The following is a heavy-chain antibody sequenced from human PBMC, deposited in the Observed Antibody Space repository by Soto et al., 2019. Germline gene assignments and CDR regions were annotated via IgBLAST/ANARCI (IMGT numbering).Heavy chain of an antibody. CDR3: ARSGKWELLNYFDY. CDR2: INAGNGST. D-gene: IGHD1-26*01. J-gene: IGHJ4*02. Sequence: ASVKVSCKASGYTFTSYAMHWVRQAPGQRLEWMGWINAGNGSTKYSQKFQGRVTITRDTSASTAYMELSSLRSEDTAVYYCARSGKWELLNYFDYWGQGTLVTVSS. CDR1: GYTFTSYA. V-gene: IGHV1-3*01.